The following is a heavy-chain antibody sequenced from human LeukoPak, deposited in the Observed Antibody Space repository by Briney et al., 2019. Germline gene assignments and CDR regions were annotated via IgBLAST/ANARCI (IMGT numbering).Heavy chain of an antibody. V-gene: IGHV3-23*01. J-gene: IGHJ4*02. D-gene: IGHD6-13*01. CDR2: ISGSSTST. CDR3: AKDRDSSSGSSYLDF. CDR1: GFTFGIYV. Sequence: PGGSLRLSCAASGFTFGIYVMTWVRQAPGKGLEWVSGISGSSTSTWYADSVKGRFTISGDNSKNTLYLQMNSLRAEDTAVYYCAKDRDSSSGSSYLDFWGQGTLVTVSS.